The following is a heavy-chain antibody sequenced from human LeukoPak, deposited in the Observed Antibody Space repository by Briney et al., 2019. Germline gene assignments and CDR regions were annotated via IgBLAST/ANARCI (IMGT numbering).Heavy chain of an antibody. J-gene: IGHJ4*02. CDR1: GFTFSAYW. Sequence: GGSLRLSCAASGFTFSAYWMTWVRQAPGKGLEWVANIQENGNAKYYVDSVKGRFTISRDNAKNSLYLQMNSLRAEDTAVYYCASEGYNGWNKEYWGQGTLVTVSS. D-gene: IGHD5-24*01. V-gene: IGHV3-7*01. CDR3: ASEGYNGWNKEY. CDR2: IQENGNAK.